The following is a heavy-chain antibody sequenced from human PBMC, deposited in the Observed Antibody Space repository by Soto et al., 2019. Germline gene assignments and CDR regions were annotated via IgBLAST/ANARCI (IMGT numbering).Heavy chain of an antibody. CDR1: GYTFSNNG. CDR3: ARDRAHGFDI. CDR2: ISADKGNT. V-gene: IGHV1-18*01. Sequence: QVQLVQSGAEVKKPGASVKVSCKASGYTFSNNGISWVRQAPGQGLEWMGWISADKGNTNYAQKRQGRVTMTRDTSTSTVYMELRSLRSEDTAVYYCARDRAHGFDIWGQGTMVTVSS. J-gene: IGHJ3*02.